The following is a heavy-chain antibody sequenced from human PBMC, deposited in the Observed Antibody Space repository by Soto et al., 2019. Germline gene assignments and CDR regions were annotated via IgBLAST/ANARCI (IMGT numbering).Heavy chain of an antibody. D-gene: IGHD3-9*01. CDR2: ISGSGGSP. CDR3: AKSPRYFDWLLPTMGPFDP. CDR1: GFSFSTYT. V-gene: IGHV3-23*01. J-gene: IGHJ5*02. Sequence: GGSLRLSCAASGFSFSTYTMSWVRRAPGKGLEWVSAISGSGGSPSYADSVQGRFTISRDNSKNTLYLQMNSLRAEDTAVYYCAKSPRYFDWLLPTMGPFDPWGQGTLVTVSS.